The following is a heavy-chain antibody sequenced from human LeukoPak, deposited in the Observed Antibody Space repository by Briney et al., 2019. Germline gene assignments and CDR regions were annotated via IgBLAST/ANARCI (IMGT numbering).Heavy chain of an antibody. V-gene: IGHV4-34*01. CDR2: INHSGST. Sequence: PSETLSLTCAAYGGSFSGYYWSWIRQPPGKGLEWIGEINHSGSTNYNSSLKSRVTISVDTSKNQFSLKLTSVTAADTAVYYCATRPDIAATGPGWFDPWGRGTLVTVSS. D-gene: IGHD6-13*01. J-gene: IGHJ5*02. CDR3: ATRPDIAATGPGWFDP. CDR1: GGSFSGYY.